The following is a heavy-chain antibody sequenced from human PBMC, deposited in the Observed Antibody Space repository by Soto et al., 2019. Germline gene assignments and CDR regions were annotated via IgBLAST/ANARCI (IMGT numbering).Heavy chain of an antibody. D-gene: IGHD1-26*01. Sequence: QVQLQESGPGLVKPSQTLSLTCTVSGVSINSGGYYWSWLRQHPGKGLEWIGYIYYSGSTYYNPSLKSRITISIDSSQNQFSLRLSSVTAADTAVYYCARFSGSYPLDYWGQGTLVTVSS. CDR1: GVSINSGGYY. CDR3: ARFSGSYPLDY. CDR2: IYYSGST. J-gene: IGHJ4*02. V-gene: IGHV4-31*03.